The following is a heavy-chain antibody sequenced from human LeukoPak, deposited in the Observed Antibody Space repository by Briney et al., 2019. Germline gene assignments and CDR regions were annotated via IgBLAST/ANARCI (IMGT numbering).Heavy chain of an antibody. J-gene: IGHJ4*02. CDR2: IKQDGSEK. D-gene: IGHD6-13*01. CDR3: AKDLPQESSSCLFDY. Sequence: GGSLRLSCAASGFTFSSYWMSWVRQAPGKGLEWVANIKQDGSEKYYVDSVKGRFTISRDNSKNTLYLQMNSLRAEDTAVYYCAKDLPQESSSCLFDYWGQGTLVTVSS. V-gene: IGHV3-7*03. CDR1: GFTFSSYW.